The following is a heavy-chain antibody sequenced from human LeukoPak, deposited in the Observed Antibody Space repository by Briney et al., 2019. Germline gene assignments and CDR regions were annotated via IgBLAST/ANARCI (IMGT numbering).Heavy chain of an antibody. V-gene: IGHV4-34*01. Sequence: PSETLSLTCAVSGGSFTGYYWSWIRQPPGKGLEWIGEINHSGSTNYNPSLKSRVTISVDTSKNQFSLKLSSVTAADTAVYYCARGRGDYFDYWGQGTLVTVSS. D-gene: IGHD3-10*01. CDR2: INHSGST. J-gene: IGHJ4*02. CDR1: GGSFTGYY. CDR3: ARGRGDYFDY.